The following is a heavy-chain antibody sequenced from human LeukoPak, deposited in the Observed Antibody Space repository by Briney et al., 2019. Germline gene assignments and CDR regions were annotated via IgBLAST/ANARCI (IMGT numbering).Heavy chain of an antibody. CDR1: GYTCTSYD. CDR3: AWGYDSSGPDAFDI. J-gene: IGHJ3*02. CDR2: MNPNSGNT. Sequence: ASVKVSCKASGYTCTSYDINWVRQATGQGLEWLGWMNPNSGNTGYAQKFQGRVTMTRNTSISTAYMELSSLRSEDTAVYYCAWGYDSSGPDAFDIWGQGTMVTVSS. D-gene: IGHD3-22*01. V-gene: IGHV1-8*01.